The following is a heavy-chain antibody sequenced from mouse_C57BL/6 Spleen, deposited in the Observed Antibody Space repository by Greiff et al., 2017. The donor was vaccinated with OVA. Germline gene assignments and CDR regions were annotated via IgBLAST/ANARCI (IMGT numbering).Heavy chain of an antibody. CDR1: GFTFSDYY. D-gene: IGHD2-2*01. CDR3: ARDVTADYGYDGIDY. Sequence: EVHLVESEGGLVQPGSSMKLSCTASGFTFSDYYMAWVRQVPEKGLEWVANINYDGSSTYYLDSLKSRFNISRDNAKNILYLQMSSLKSEDTATYFGARDVTADYGYDGIDYWGQGTSVTVSS. CDR2: INYDGSST. J-gene: IGHJ4*01. V-gene: IGHV5-16*01.